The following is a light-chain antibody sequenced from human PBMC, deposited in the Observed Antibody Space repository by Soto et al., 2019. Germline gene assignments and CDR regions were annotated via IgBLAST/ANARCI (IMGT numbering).Light chain of an antibody. CDR1: SSDFTTYHY. V-gene: IGLV2-14*01. CDR3: PSYLYSSGHFV. CDR2: EVS. J-gene: IGLJ1*01. Sequence: QSALTQPASVSGSPGQSITISCTGSSSDFTTYHYVSWYRQHPGKAPKLMIYEVSHRPSGVSNRFSGSKSGNTASLTITGLQAEDEADYYCPSYLYSSGHFVFGTGTKLTVL.